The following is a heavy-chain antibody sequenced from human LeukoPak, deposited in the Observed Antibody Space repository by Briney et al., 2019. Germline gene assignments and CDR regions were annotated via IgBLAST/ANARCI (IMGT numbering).Heavy chain of an antibody. V-gene: IGHV1-2*04. CDR3: ARDLGIAAAESWFDP. Sequence: ASMKVSCKASGGTFNNSAINWVRQAPGQGLEWMGWINPNSGGTNYAQKFQGWVTMTRDTSISTAYMELSRLRSDDTAVYYCARDLGIAAAESWFDPWGQGTLVTVSS. J-gene: IGHJ5*02. CDR2: INPNSGGT. CDR1: GGTFNNSA. D-gene: IGHD6-13*01.